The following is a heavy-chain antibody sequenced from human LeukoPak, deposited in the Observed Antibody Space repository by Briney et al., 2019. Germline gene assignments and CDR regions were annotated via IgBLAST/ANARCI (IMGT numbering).Heavy chain of an antibody. CDR2: IKQDGSEK. V-gene: IGHV3-7*01. CDR1: GFTFISYL. J-gene: IGHJ6*02. D-gene: IGHD4-17*01. CDR3: ARDTYGDYDYYYYGMDV. Sequence: PGWSLRLSCAASGFTFISYLMSWVRQAPGKGLEWVANIKQDGSEKYYVDSVKGRFTISRDNAKNSLYLQMDSLRAEDTAVYYCARDTYGDYDYYYYGMDVWGQGTTVTVSS.